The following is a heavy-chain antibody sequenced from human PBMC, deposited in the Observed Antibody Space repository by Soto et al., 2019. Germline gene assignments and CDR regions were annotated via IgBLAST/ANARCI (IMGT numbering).Heavy chain of an antibody. D-gene: IGHD3-10*01. CDR1: GFTFSTYA. CDR2: ISGSGGST. J-gene: IGHJ4*02. V-gene: IGHV3-23*01. CDR3: TSAVRGVTPY. Sequence: PGGSLRLSCAASGFTFSTYAMSWVRQAPGKGLDWVSSISGSGGSTYYADSVKGRFTISRDNSKSTLFLQMNSLRAEDTAVYYCTSAVRGVTPYWGQGTLVTVSS.